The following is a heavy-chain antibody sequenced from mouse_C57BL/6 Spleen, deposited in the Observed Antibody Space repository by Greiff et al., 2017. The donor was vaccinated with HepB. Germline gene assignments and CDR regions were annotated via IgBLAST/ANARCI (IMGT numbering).Heavy chain of an antibody. D-gene: IGHD1-1*01. Sequence: EVKLQESGPGLVKPSQSLSLTCSVTGYSITSGYYWNWIRQFPGNKLEWMGYISYDGSNNYNPSLKNRISITRDTSKNQFFLKLNSVTTEDTATYYCGSSYPLYAMDYWGQGTSVTVSS. V-gene: IGHV3-6*01. CDR1: GYSITSGYY. J-gene: IGHJ4*01. CDR2: ISYDGSN. CDR3: GSSYPLYAMDY.